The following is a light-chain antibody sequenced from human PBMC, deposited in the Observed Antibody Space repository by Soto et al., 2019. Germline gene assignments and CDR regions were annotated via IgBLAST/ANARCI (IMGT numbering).Light chain of an antibody. J-gene: IGLJ3*02. Sequence: QSVLTQPRSVSGSPGQSVTISCTGTISDVGSYNYVSWYQQYPGKAPKLMIYDVTKWASGVPDRFSGSKSGNTASLTISGLQAADEADYYCCSYAGGNTWVFGGGTKLTVL. V-gene: IGLV2-11*01. CDR2: DVT. CDR1: ISDVGSYNY. CDR3: CSYAGGNTWV.